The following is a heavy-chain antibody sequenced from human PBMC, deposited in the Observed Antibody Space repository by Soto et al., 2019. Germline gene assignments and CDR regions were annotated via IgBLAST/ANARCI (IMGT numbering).Heavy chain of an antibody. J-gene: IGHJ4*02. V-gene: IGHV3-74*01. CDR1: GFTFSSNW. CDR2: INSDGSIT. Sequence: PGGSLRLSCAASGFTFSSNWVHWVRQAPGKGLVWVSRINSDGSITSYADSVKGQFTISRDNAKNTVYLQMNSLRAEDTAVYYCARGSSSWYVSFDYWGQGILVTVSS. D-gene: IGHD6-13*01. CDR3: ARGSSSWYVSFDY.